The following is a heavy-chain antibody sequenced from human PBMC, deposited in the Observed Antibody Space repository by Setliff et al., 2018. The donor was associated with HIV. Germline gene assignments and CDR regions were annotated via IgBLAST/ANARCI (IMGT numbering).Heavy chain of an antibody. Sequence: SETLSLTCAVYGGSFSGYYWSWIRQPPGKGLEWIGEINHSGSTNYNPSLKSRVTISVDTSKNQFSLRLTSVTAADTAMYYCARVARVHPFDPWGQGTLVTAPQ. CDR3: ARVARVHPFDP. J-gene: IGHJ5*02. V-gene: IGHV4-34*01. CDR2: INHSGST. CDR1: GGSFSGYY.